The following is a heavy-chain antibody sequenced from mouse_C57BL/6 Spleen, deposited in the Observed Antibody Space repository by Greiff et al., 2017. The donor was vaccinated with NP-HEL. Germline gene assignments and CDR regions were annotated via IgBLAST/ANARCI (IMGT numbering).Heavy chain of an antibody. V-gene: IGHV5-4*03. CDR3: ARPYKEYYFDY. CDR1: GFTFSSYA. Sequence: EVMLVESGGGLVKPGGSLKLSCAASGFTFSSYAMSWVRQTPEKRLEWVATISDGGSYTYYPDNVKGRFTISRDNAKNNLYLQMSHLKSEDTAMYYCARPYKEYYFDYWGQGTTLTVSS. D-gene: IGHD1-3*01. J-gene: IGHJ2*01. CDR2: ISDGGSYT.